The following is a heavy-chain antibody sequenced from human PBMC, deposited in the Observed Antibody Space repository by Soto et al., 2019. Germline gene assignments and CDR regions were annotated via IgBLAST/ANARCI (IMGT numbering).Heavy chain of an antibody. CDR3: ARRYYDILTGYPNWFDP. CDR2: IYPGDSDT. Sequence: VEPRKIYCKGSGCLFTNYWIDLVRQMPGKGLEWMGIIYPGDSDTRYSPSFQGQVTISADKSISTAYLQWSSLKASDTAMYYCARRYYDILTGYPNWFDPWGQGTPVTVS. J-gene: IGHJ5*02. D-gene: IGHD3-9*01. CDR1: GCLFTNYW. V-gene: IGHV5-51*01.